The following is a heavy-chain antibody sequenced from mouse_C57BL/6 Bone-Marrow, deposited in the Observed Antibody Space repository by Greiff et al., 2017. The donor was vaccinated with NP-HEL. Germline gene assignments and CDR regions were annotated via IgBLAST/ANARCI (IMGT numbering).Heavy chain of an antibody. Sequence: QVHVKQPGAELVMPGASVTLSCKASGYTFTSYWMHWVKQRPGQGLEWIGEIDPSDSYTNYNQKFKGKSTLTVDKSSSTAYMQLSSLTSEDSAVYYCARSYGSSYRYFDVWGTGTTVTVSS. J-gene: IGHJ1*03. CDR2: IDPSDSYT. V-gene: IGHV1-69*01. D-gene: IGHD1-1*01. CDR3: ARSYGSSYRYFDV. CDR1: GYTFTSYW.